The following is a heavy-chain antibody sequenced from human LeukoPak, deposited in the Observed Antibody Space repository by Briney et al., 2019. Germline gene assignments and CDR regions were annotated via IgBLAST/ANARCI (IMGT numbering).Heavy chain of an antibody. CDR1: GYTFTSYA. V-gene: IGHV1-3*01. CDR2: INAGSGIT. Sequence: ASVKVSCKASGYTFTSYAMDRVRQAPGQSLEWMGWINAGSGITKYSQKFQGRVTITRDTSASTAYMELSSLRSEDTAVYYCARVYGDYVDAFDIWGQGTMVTVSS. CDR3: ARVYGDYVDAFDI. J-gene: IGHJ3*02. D-gene: IGHD4-17*01.